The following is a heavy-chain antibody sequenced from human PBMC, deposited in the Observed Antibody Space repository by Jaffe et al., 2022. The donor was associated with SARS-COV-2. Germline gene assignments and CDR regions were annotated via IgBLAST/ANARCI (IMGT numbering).Heavy chain of an antibody. CDR3: AKGQIQLWLPIGMDV. J-gene: IGHJ6*02. CDR1: GFTFSSYG. Sequence: QVQLVESGGGVVQPGRSLRLSCAASGFTFSSYGMHWVRQAPGKGLEWVAVISYDGSNKYYADSVKGRFTISRDNSKNTLYLQMNSLRAEDTAVYYCAKGQIQLWLPIGMDVWGQGTTVTVSS. V-gene: IGHV3-30*18. CDR2: ISYDGSNK. D-gene: IGHD5-18*01.